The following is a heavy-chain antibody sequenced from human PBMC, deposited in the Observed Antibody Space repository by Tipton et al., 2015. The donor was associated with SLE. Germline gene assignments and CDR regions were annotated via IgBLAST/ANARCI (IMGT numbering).Heavy chain of an antibody. CDR1: GDTIRSPY. CDR2: VYYSGTT. D-gene: IGHD1-1*01. V-gene: IGHV4-59*11. J-gene: IGHJ3*01. Sequence: TLSLPCTVSGDTIRSPYWNWIRQPPGKGLEWIGYVYYSGTTKYNSSLKSRVTISLDTSKTQFTLKLTSVTAADTAVYYCARLSTRLVRDAFDLWGQGTMVTVSS. CDR3: ARLSTRLVRDAFDL.